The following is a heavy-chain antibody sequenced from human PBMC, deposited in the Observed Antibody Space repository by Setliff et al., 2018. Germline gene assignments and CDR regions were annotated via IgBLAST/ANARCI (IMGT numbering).Heavy chain of an antibody. Sequence: SETLSLTCTVSGYSISSGHYWGWIRQPPGKGLEWIGSISHSGSTYYNPSLSSRVTISLDTSKNQFSPKLTSVTAADTAVYYCAGGRRYDYGWDFDYWGQGTLVTVSS. CDR2: ISHSGST. V-gene: IGHV4-38-2*02. CDR1: GYSISSGHY. CDR3: AGGRRYDYGWDFDY. D-gene: IGHD4-17*01. J-gene: IGHJ4*02.